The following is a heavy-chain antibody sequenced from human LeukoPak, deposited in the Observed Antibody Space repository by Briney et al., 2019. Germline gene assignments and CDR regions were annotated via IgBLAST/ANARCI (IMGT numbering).Heavy chain of an antibody. CDR1: GFTFSSYG. CDR3: AKDRAPYYYDSSGSFDY. Sequence: GGSLRLSCAASGFTFSSYGMHWVRQAPGKGLEWVAVISYDGSNKYYADSVKGRFTISRDNSKNTLYLQMNSLRAEDTAVYYCAKDRAPYYYDSSGSFDYWGQGTLVTVSS. J-gene: IGHJ4*02. CDR2: ISYDGSNK. V-gene: IGHV3-30*18. D-gene: IGHD3-22*01.